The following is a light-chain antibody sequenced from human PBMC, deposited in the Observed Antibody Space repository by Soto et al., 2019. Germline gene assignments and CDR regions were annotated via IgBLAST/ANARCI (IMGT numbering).Light chain of an antibody. CDR1: QSVSSRY. J-gene: IGKJ1*01. Sequence: EIVLTQSPVTLSLSPGERATLSCTASQSVSSRYFAWYQQKPGQAPRLLIYAASSSAAGIPDRFSGSGSGKDVSLTISRLEPEDFAVYYCHQYASSLTFGPGTKVE. V-gene: IGKV3-20*01. CDR2: AAS. CDR3: HQYASSLT.